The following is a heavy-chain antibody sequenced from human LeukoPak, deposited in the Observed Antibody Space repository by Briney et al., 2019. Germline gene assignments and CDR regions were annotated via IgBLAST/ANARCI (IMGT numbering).Heavy chain of an antibody. CDR1: GFTFSSYW. CDR3: ARVYGSGSYGLDFHFDY. CDR2: IKQDGSEK. Sequence: GGSLRLSCAASGFTFSSYWMSWVRQAPGKGLEWVANIKQDGSEKYYVDSVKGRFTISRDNAKNSLYLQMNSLRAEDTAVYYCARVYGSGSYGLDFHFDYWGQGTLVTVSS. J-gene: IGHJ4*02. V-gene: IGHV3-7*01. D-gene: IGHD3-10*01.